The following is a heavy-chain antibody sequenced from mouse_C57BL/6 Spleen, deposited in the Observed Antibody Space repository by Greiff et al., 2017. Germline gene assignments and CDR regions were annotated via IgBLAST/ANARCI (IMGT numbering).Heavy chain of an antibody. CDR3: AMVYHGSRDYAMDY. CDR2: ISSASSTI. V-gene: IGHV5-17*01. Sequence: EVKLMESGGGLVKPGGSLKLSCAASGFTFSDYGMHWVRQAPEQGLEWVAYISSASSTIYYADTVKGRFTISRDNAKNTLFLQMTSLRSEDTAMYYCAMVYHGSRDYAMDYWGQGTSVTVSS. J-gene: IGHJ4*01. CDR1: GFTFSDYG. D-gene: IGHD1-1*01.